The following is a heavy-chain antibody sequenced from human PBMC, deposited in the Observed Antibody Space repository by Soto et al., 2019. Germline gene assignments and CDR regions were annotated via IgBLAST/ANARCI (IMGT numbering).Heavy chain of an antibody. CDR2: IIPIFGTA. D-gene: IGHD3-10*01. J-gene: IGHJ6*02. V-gene: IGHV1-69*01. CDR3: ASLLWFGELLPRSTYYYHGMDV. CDR1: GGTFSSYA. Sequence: QVQLVQSGAEVKKPGSSVKVSCKASGGTFSSYAISWVRQAPGQGLEWMGGIIPIFGTANYAQKFQGRVTITADESTSTAYMELSSLRSEDTAVYYCASLLWFGELLPRSTYYYHGMDVWGQGTTVTVSS.